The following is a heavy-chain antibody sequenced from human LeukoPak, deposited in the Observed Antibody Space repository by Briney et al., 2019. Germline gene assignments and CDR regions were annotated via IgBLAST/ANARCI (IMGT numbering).Heavy chain of an antibody. CDR1: GFTFSSYA. CDR3: AKDHRGDYDY. CDR2: ISYDGSNK. D-gene: IGHD4-17*01. V-gene: IGHV3-30*04. J-gene: IGHJ4*02. Sequence: GGSLRLSCAASGFTFSSYAMHWVRQAPGKGLEWVAVISYDGSNKYYADSVKGRFTISRDNSKNTLYLQMNSLRAEDTAVYYCAKDHRGDYDYWGQGTLVTVSS.